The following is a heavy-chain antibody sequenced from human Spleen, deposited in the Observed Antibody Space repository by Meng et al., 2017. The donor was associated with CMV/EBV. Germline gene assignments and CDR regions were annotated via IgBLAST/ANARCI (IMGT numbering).Heavy chain of an antibody. J-gene: IGHJ4*02. D-gene: IGHD6-13*01. CDR1: GGTFSRFA. CDR3: ARPYSSSWFPFDY. Sequence: RVQAGEWVKQPGSSVKVSCKASGGTFSRFAISWVRQAPGQGLEWMGGIIPIFGTANYAQKFQGRVTITADESTSTAYMELSSLRSEDTAVYYCARPYSSSWFPFDYWGQGTLVTVSS. V-gene: IGHV1-69*01. CDR2: IIPIFGTA.